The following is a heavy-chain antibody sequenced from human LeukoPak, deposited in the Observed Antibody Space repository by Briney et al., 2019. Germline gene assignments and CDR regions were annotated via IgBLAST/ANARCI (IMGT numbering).Heavy chain of an antibody. D-gene: IGHD3-10*01. CDR3: ARGGYYGSGNDFRFDP. CDR2: IHYTGST. Sequence: SETLSLTCTVSGGSISSYYWSWIRQSPGKGLECIGYIHYTGSTNYNPSLTSRVTISVETSKNQFSLKLKSVTAADTAVYYCARGGYYGSGNDFRFDPWGQGTLVTVSS. V-gene: IGHV4-59*01. J-gene: IGHJ5*02. CDR1: GGSISSYY.